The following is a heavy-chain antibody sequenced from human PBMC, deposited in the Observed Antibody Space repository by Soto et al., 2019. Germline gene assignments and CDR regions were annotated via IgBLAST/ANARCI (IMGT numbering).Heavy chain of an antibody. Sequence: SETLSLTCTVSGGSISSYHWTWIRQSPGKGLEWIGYVYFSGNTNYNPSLKSRVTISIDTSKNQFSLRLASVTAADTAFYYCGSVRPSGYVLSWGQGTLVTVSS. CDR3: GSVRPSGYVLS. V-gene: IGHV4-59*01. D-gene: IGHD6-25*01. J-gene: IGHJ5*02. CDR2: VYFSGNT. CDR1: GGSISSYH.